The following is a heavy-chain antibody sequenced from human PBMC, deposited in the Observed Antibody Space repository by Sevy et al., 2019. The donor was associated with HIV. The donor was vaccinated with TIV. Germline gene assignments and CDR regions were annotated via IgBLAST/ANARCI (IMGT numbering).Heavy chain of an antibody. J-gene: IGHJ4*02. Sequence: GGSLRLSCAASGFTFSSYWMSWVRQAPGKGLEWVANIKQDGSEKYYVDSVKGRFTISRDNAKNSLYLQMNSLIAEDTAVYYCARSKSITIFGVVSHYFDYWGQGTLVTVSS. V-gene: IGHV3-7*01. CDR1: GFTFSSYW. CDR2: IKQDGSEK. D-gene: IGHD3-3*01. CDR3: ARSKSITIFGVVSHYFDY.